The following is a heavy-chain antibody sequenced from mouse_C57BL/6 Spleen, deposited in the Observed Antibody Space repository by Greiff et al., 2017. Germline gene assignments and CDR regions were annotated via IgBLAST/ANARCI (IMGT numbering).Heavy chain of an antibody. D-gene: IGHD5-5*01. CDR2: IDPANGNT. V-gene: IGHV14-3*01. J-gene: IGHJ3*01. CDR3: ARGLPAY. Sequence: EVQLVESVAELVRPGASVKLSCTASGFNFKNTYMHWVKQRPEQGLEWIGRIDPANGNTKYAPKFQGKATITADTSSNTAYLQLSSLTSEDTAIYYCARGLPAYWGQGTLVTVSA. CDR1: GFNFKNTY.